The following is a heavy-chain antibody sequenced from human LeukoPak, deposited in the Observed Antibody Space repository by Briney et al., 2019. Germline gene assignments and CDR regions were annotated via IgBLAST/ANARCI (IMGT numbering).Heavy chain of an antibody. Sequence: SQTLSLTCAISGDSVSSSASWNWIRQSPSRGLEWLGRTYYRSDWYSDYATSVRSQITINADTSKNQFSLQLNSVSPEDTAVYYCARDPNSSSEWGPFDPWCQGTLVTVSS. V-gene: IGHV6-1*01. CDR2: TYYRSDWYS. D-gene: IGHD6-6*01. J-gene: IGHJ5*02. CDR3: ARDPNSSSEWGPFDP. CDR1: GDSVSSSAS.